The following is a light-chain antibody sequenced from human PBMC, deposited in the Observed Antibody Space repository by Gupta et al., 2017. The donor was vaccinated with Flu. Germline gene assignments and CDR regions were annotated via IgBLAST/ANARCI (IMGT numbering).Light chain of an antibody. Sequence: DIVMTQSPDSLAVSLGERATINCKSSQSLLYSTNSKNYLAWYQQKPRQPPKLLIYWASTREPGVPDRFSGSGAGTDFTLTISSLQAEDVAVYYCQQYYITPPIFGGGTKVEIK. CDR2: WAS. CDR3: QQYYITPPI. CDR1: QSLLYSTNSKNY. J-gene: IGKJ4*01. V-gene: IGKV4-1*01.